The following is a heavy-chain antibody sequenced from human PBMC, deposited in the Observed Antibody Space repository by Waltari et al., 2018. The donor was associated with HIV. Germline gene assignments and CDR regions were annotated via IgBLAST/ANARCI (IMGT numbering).Heavy chain of an antibody. CDR3: GSGSRRGHSHGIDY. Sequence: QVQLHESGPGTVKPSATLSLTCAVSGYSISRAYYWGWIRQPPGKGLEWIGSASRSGSTYYSPSLKSRVTISLDTSKNQFSLKLNSVAAADTAVYYCGSGSRRGHSHGIDYWGQGTLVTVSS. CDR1: GYSISRAYY. J-gene: IGHJ4*02. V-gene: IGHV4-38-2*01. D-gene: IGHD5-18*01. CDR2: ASRSGST.